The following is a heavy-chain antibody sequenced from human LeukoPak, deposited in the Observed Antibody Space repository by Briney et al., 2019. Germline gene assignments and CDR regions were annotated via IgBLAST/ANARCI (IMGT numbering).Heavy chain of an antibody. CDR1: GGSISSYY. CDR2: IYYSGST. J-gene: IGHJ4*02. CDR3: ARAVKYYYDRSDEYFDY. V-gene: IGHV4-59*01. Sequence: SETLSLTCTVSGGSISSYYWSWIRQPPGKGLEWIGYIYYSGSTNYNPSLKSRVTISVNTSKNQFSLKLRSVTAADTAVYYCARAVKYYYDRSDEYFDYWGQGTLVTVSS. D-gene: IGHD3-22*01.